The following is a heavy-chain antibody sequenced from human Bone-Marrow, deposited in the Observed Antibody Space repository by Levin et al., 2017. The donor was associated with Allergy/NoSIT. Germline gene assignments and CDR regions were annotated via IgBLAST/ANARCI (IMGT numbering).Heavy chain of an antibody. CDR1: GASVNSGYFY. J-gene: IGHJ4*02. Sequence: SETLSLTCTVSGASVNSGYFYWTWIRQAPGKGLEWIGYISYNGATNYNPSLKSRVTISVDPSSNQFSLKLTSVTAADTAVYYCARDSTAAEFDFWGQGTLVAVSS. CDR3: ARDSTAAEFDF. D-gene: IGHD4-17*01. V-gene: IGHV4-61*01. CDR2: ISYNGAT.